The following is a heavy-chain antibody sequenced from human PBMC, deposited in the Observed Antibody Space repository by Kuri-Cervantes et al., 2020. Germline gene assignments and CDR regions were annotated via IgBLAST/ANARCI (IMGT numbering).Heavy chain of an antibody. CDR1: GFTFSSYW. V-gene: IGHV3-7*01. Sequence: GESLKISCAASGFTFSSYWMSWVRQAPGKGLEWVANIKQDGSEKYYVDSVKGRFTVSRDNAKNSLYLQMNSLRAEDTAVYYCARTSRSDYWGQGTLVTVSS. D-gene: IGHD2-2*01. CDR3: ARTSRSDY. CDR2: IKQDGSEK. J-gene: IGHJ4*02.